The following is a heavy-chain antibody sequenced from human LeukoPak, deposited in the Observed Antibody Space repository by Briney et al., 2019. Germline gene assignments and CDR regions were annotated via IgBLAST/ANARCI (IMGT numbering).Heavy chain of an antibody. CDR2: INPNSGGT. J-gene: IGHJ4*02. CDR1: GYTFTGYY. Sequence: ASLKVCCTASGYTFTGYYMHWVRQAPGQRLECRGWINPNSGGTNYAQKFQGRVTMARDTSISTAYMELSRLRSDDTAVYYCVLYCSSTSCHRGLIDYWGQGTLVTVSS. CDR3: VLYCSSTSCHRGLIDY. D-gene: IGHD2-2*01. V-gene: IGHV1-2*02.